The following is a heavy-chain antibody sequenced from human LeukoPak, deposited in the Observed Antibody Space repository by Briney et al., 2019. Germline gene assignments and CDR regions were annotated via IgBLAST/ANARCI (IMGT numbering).Heavy chain of an antibody. Sequence: GGSLRLSCAASGLTFSSYEMNWVRQAPGKGLEWVSYISSSGSTIYYADSVKGRFTISRDNAKNSLYLQMNSLRAEDTAVYYCAKDPTHFRVWDDYDNTRLNYWGQGTLVTVSS. J-gene: IGHJ4*02. CDR1: GLTFSSYE. V-gene: IGHV3-48*03. D-gene: IGHD3-22*01. CDR2: ISSSGSTI. CDR3: AKDPTHFRVWDDYDNTRLNY.